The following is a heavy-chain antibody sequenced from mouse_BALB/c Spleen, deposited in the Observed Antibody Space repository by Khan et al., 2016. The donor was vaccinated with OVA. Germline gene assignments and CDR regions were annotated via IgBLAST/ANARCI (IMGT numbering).Heavy chain of an antibody. CDR3: ALNWDEGYYFEY. Sequence: QVQLQQPGAELVRPGASVKLSCKASGYSFTSYWMNWVKQRPGQGLEWIGMIHPSDSETRLNQKFKDKATLTVDKSSNTAYMQLSSPTSEDSAVXFCALNWDEGYYFEYWGQSSTPTVSS. V-gene: IGHV1S82*01. J-gene: IGHJ2*01. D-gene: IGHD4-1*01. CDR1: GYSFTSYW. CDR2: IHPSDSET.